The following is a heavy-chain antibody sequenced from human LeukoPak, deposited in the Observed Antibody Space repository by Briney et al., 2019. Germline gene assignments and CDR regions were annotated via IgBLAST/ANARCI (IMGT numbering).Heavy chain of an antibody. CDR2: INPNSGGT. Sequence: ASVKVSCKASGYTFTGYYMHWVRQAPGQGFEWMGRINPNSGGTNYAQKFQGRVTMTRDTSISTAYMELSRLRSDDTAVYYCARFGARGEYQLLEYYYYGMDVWGQGTTVTVSS. D-gene: IGHD2-2*01. J-gene: IGHJ6*02. CDR1: GYTFTGYY. V-gene: IGHV1-2*06. CDR3: ARFGARGEYQLLEYYYYGMDV.